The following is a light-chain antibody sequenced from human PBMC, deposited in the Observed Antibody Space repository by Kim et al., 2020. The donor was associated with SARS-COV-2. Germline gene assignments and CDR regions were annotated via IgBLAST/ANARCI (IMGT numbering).Light chain of an antibody. CDR1: QSVSSDL. V-gene: IGKV3-20*01. CDR2: GAS. Sequence: LSPGERATLSCRASQSVSSDLLAWYQQKRGQAPRLLVYGASSRTTGIPDRFSGSGSGTDFTLTISRLEPEDFAVYHCQQYGSSPWTFGQGTKLEIK. CDR3: QQYGSSPWT. J-gene: IGKJ1*01.